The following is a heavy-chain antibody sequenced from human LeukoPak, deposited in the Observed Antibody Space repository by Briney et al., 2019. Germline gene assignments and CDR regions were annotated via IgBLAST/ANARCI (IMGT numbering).Heavy chain of an antibody. CDR1: GGSISSGGYY. V-gene: IGHV4-31*11. CDR2: IYYSGST. Sequence: PSETLSLTCAVSGGSISSGGYYWSWIRQHPGKGLEWIGYIYYSGSTYYNPSLKSRVTISVDTFKNQFSLKLSSVTAADTAVYYCARGLRVRYSSGWYSAPFDYWGQGTLVTVSS. D-gene: IGHD6-19*01. J-gene: IGHJ4*02. CDR3: ARGLRVRYSSGWYSAPFDY.